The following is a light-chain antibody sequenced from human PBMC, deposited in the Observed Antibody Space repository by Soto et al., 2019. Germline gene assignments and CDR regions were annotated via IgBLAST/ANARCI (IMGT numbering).Light chain of an antibody. CDR3: SSYTFSSTLVV. J-gene: IGLJ2*01. CDR2: GVS. V-gene: IGLV2-14*03. CDR1: SGDIGSYNY. Sequence: QSALTQPASVSGSPGQSITISCTGTSGDIGSYNYVSWYQQLPGKVPKLMIYGVSNRPSGVSNRFSGSKSGNTASLTISGLQAEDEADYYCSSYTFSSTLVVFRGGTKLTVL.